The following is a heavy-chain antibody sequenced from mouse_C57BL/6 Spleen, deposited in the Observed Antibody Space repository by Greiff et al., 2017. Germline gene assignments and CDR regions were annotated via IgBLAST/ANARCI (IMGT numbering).Heavy chain of an antibody. CDR1: GFTFSNYW. CDR2: IRLKSDNYAT. Sequence: EVKVEESGGGLVQPGGSMKLSCVASGFTFSNYWMNWVRQSPEKGLEWVAQIRLKSDNYATHYAESVKGRFTISRDDSKSSVYLQMNNLRAEDTGIYYCTAGDYYGSSYEDYWGQGTTLTVSS. D-gene: IGHD1-1*01. CDR3: TAGDYYGSSYEDY. J-gene: IGHJ2*01. V-gene: IGHV6-3*01.